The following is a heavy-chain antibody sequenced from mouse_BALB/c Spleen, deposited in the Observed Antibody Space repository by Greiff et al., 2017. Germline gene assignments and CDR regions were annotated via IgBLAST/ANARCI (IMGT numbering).Heavy chain of an antibody. J-gene: IGHJ1*01. CDR1: GFTFSSYT. D-gene: IGHD2-14*01. CDR3: ARRAYYRYDEYFDV. CDR2: ISNGGGST. V-gene: IGHV5-12-2*01. Sequence: EVKLMESGGGLVQPGGSLKLSCAASGFTFSSYTMSWVRQTPEKRLEWVAYISNGGGSTYYPDTVKGRFTISRDNAKNTLYLQMSSLKSEDTAMYYCARRAYYRYDEYFDVWGAGTTVTVSS.